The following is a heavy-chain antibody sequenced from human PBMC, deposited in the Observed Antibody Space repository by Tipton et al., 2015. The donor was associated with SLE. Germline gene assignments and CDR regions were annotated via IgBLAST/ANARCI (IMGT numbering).Heavy chain of an antibody. J-gene: IGHJ3*02. CDR1: GGSFSGYH. V-gene: IGHV4-34*01. Sequence: TLSLTCSIYGGSFSGYHWSWIRQPPGKGLEWIGEINHSGSTNYNPSLKSRVTISVDTSKNQFSLKLSSVTAADTAVHYCARRFSYGYKGAFDIWGQGTMVTVSS. D-gene: IGHD5-18*01. CDR3: ARRFSYGYKGAFDI. CDR2: INHSGST.